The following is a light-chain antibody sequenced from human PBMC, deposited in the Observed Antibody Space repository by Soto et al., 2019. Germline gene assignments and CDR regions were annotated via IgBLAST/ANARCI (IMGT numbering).Light chain of an antibody. CDR3: AAWDDSLSGYV. CDR1: SSNIGSHT. Sequence: QSALTQPPSASGTPGQRVTISCSGSSSNIGSHTVNWYQHLPGTAPKLLIYTNNQRPSGVPDRFSGSKSGTSASLAISGLQSEDEADYYCAAWDDSLSGYVFGTGTKVTFL. J-gene: IGLJ1*01. V-gene: IGLV1-44*01. CDR2: TNN.